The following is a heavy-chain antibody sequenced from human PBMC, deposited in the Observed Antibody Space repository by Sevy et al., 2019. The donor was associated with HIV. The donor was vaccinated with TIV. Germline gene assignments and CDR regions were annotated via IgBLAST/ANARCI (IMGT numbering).Heavy chain of an antibody. CDR1: GDSVSTNSAA. J-gene: IGHJ2*01. Sequence: SQTLSLTCAISGDSVSTNSAAWNWIRQSPSRGLEWLGRTYYRSKWFNEYAVPVKSRIIINPDTSKNQLSLRLNSVTPEDTAVYYCARESGTISAGTERYFDLWGRGTLVTVSS. V-gene: IGHV6-1*01. CDR3: ARESGTISAGTERYFDL. CDR2: TYYRSKWFN. D-gene: IGHD6-13*01.